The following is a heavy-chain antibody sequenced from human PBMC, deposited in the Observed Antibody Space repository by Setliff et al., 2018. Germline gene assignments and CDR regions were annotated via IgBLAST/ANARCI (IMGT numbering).Heavy chain of an antibody. J-gene: IGHJ6*03. CDR3: ARRPYQHYDSSGYSVNYYMDV. CDR2: IYYSGTT. Sequence: PSETLSLTCIVSGASINSSTFFWGWIRQPPGKGLEWIGSIYYSGTTYYNPSVRSRVTISVDTSKNQFSLKLSSVTAADTAVYFCARRPYQHYDSSGYSVNYYMDVWGKGTTVTV. CDR1: GASINSSTFF. V-gene: IGHV4-39*01. D-gene: IGHD3-22*01.